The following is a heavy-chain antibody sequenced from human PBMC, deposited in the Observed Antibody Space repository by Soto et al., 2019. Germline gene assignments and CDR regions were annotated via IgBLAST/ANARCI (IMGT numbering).Heavy chain of an antibody. Sequence: GSLRLSCAASGFTFGSYGMHWVRQAPGKGLEWVAVIWYDGSNKYYADSVKGRFTISRDNSKNTLYLQMNSLRAEDTAVYYCARDRTEMYYDILQDGMAVSGQGTTVTVSS. D-gene: IGHD3-9*01. CDR3: ARDRTEMYYDILQDGMAV. J-gene: IGHJ6*02. V-gene: IGHV3-33*01. CDR2: IWYDGSNK. CDR1: GFTFGSYG.